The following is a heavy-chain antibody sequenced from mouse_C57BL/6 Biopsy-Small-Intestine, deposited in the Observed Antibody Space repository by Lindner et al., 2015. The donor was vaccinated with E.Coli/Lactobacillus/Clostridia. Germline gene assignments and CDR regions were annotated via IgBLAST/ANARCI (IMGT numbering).Heavy chain of an antibody. D-gene: IGHD1-1*02. J-gene: IGHJ1*01. CDR1: GYTFTSYW. CDR2: IYPGSSST. Sequence: VQLQESGAELVKPGASVKLSCKASGYTFTSYWMHWVKQRPGQGLEWIGNIYPGSSSTNYNEKSKSKATLTVDKSSSTTYMQLSRLTSEDSAVYYCARGGGSHWYFDVWGAGTTVTVSS. V-gene: IGHV1S5*01. CDR3: ARGGGSHWYFDV.